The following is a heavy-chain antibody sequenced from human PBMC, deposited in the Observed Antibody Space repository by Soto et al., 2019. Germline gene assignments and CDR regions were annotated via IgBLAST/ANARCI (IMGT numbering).Heavy chain of an antibody. V-gene: IGHV4-34*09. J-gene: IGHJ4*02. D-gene: IGHD4-17*01. CDR2: INHSGST. CDR3: ARGIGDYGDPYYFDY. CDR1: GGSFSGYY. Sequence: SETLSLTCAVYGGSFSGYYWSWIRQPPGKGLEWIGEINHSGSTNYNPSLKSRVTISVDTSKNQFSLKLSSVTAADTAVYYCARGIGDYGDPYYFDYWGQGTLVTVSS.